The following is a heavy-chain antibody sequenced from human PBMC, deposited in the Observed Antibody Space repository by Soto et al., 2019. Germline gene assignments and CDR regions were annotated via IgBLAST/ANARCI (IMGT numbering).Heavy chain of an antibody. J-gene: IGHJ4*02. CDR2: IIPIFGTA. CDR3: ATSRPIPTDHFDY. Sequence: ASVKVSCKASGGTFSSYAISWVRQAPGQGLEWMGGIIPIFGTANYAQKFQGRVTITADESTSTAYMELSSLRSEDTAVYYCATSRPIPTDHFDYWGQGTLVTVSS. V-gene: IGHV1-69*13. CDR1: GGTFSSYA. D-gene: IGHD2-2*01.